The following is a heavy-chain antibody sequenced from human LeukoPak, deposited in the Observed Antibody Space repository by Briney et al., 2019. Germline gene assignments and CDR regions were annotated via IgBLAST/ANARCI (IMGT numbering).Heavy chain of an antibody. CDR2: IWYDGSNK. V-gene: IGHV3-33*01. CDR3: WRGEDIVVVPAANSYFDY. CDR1: GFTFSSYG. Sequence: GGSLRLSCAASGFTFSSYGMHWVRQAPGKGLEWVAVIWYDGSNKYYADSVKGRFTISRDNSKNTLYLQMNSLRAEDTAVYYCWRGEDIVVVPAANSYFDYWGQGTLVTVSS. J-gene: IGHJ4*02. D-gene: IGHD2-2*01.